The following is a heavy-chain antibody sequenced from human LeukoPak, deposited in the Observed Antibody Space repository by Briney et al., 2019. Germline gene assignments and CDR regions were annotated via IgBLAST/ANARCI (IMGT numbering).Heavy chain of an antibody. D-gene: IGHD6-19*01. CDR1: GFTFSSYS. Sequence: GGSLTLSCAASGFTFSSYSMSWVRQAPGKGLERFSAIRGSGGRTYYADSVKGRLTISRNNTTNTLYLQMNSLRAEDTAVYYCAKDPYSGGWYFDYWGQGTLVTVSS. V-gene: IGHV3-23*01. CDR2: IRGSGGRT. CDR3: AKDPYSGGWYFDY. J-gene: IGHJ4*02.